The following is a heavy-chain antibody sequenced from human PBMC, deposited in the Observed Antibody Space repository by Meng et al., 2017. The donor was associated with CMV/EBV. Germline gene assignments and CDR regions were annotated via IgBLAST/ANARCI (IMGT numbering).Heavy chain of an antibody. J-gene: IGHJ3*02. CDR3: ASDIVGATYAFDI. CDR1: GFTFSSYA. V-gene: IGHV3-23*01. Sequence: GGSLRLSCAASGFTFSSYAMSWVRPAPGKGLEWVSAISGSGGSTYYADSVKGRCTISRDNSKNTLDLQMNSRRAEDTAVYYCASDIVGATYAFDIWGQGTMVTVSS. CDR2: ISGSGGST. D-gene: IGHD1-26*01.